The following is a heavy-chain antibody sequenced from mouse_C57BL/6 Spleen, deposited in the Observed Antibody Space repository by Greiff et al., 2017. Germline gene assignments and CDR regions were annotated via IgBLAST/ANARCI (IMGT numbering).Heavy chain of an antibody. CDR2: IWSGGST. CDR3: ARNWGTAQATLGYYAMDY. CDR1: GFSLTSYG. V-gene: IGHV2-2*01. D-gene: IGHD3-2*02. J-gene: IGHJ4*01. Sequence: QVQLKQSGPGLVQPSQSLSITCTVSGFSLTSYGVHWVRQSPGKGLEWLGVIWSGGSTDYNAAFISRLSISKDNSKSQVFFKMNSLQADDTAIYYCARNWGTAQATLGYYAMDYWGQGTSVTVSS.